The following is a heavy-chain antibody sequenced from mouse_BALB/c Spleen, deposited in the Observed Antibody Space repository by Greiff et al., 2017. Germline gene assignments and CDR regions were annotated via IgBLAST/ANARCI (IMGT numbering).Heavy chain of an antibody. CDR1: GYTFTSYY. V-gene: IGHV1S81*02. CDR2: INPSNGGT. J-gene: IGHJ1*01. Sequence: QVHVKQSGAELVKPGASVKLSCKASGYTFTSYYMYWVKQRPGQGLEWIGEINPSNGGTNFNEKFKSKATLTVDKSSSTAYMQLSSLTSEDSAVYYCTRSLGVGRFHWYFDVWGAGTTVTVSS. D-gene: IGHD3-3*01. CDR3: TRSLGVGRFHWYFDV.